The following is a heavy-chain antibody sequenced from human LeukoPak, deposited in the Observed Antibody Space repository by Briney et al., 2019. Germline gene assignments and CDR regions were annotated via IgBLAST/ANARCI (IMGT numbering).Heavy chain of an antibody. D-gene: IGHD2-15*01. J-gene: IGHJ5*01. CDR3: AKGGSPSHNWFNS. CDR1: GFAFSSFG. Sequence: TGGSLRLSCAASGFAFSSFGMHWVRQAPGRGLEWVAMIAYDGTDEYYADSVKGRFTVSRDNSRNALFLQMNSLRAEDTAAHYCAKGGSPSHNWFNSWGQGTLVTVSS. CDR2: IAYDGTDE. V-gene: IGHV3-30*18.